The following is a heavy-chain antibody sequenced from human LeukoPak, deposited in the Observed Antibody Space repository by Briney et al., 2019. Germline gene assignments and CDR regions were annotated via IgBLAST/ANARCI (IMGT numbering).Heavy chain of an antibody. CDR2: IFDDGTNK. V-gene: IGHV3-30*18. CDR3: AKDYYHSSYYLDV. D-gene: IGHD3-22*01. J-gene: IGHJ6*03. Sequence: PGWSLRLSCEVSGLNFSDYGMHWVRQAPGKGLEWVAVIFDDGTNKYYADFVKGRFTISRDNSKNTLYLQVNSLRTEDTGVYFCAKDYYHSSYYLDVWGKGTTVTVS. CDR1: GLNFSDYG.